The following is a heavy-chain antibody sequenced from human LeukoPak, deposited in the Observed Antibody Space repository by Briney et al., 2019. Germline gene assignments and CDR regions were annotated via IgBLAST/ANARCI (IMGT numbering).Heavy chain of an antibody. J-gene: IGHJ4*02. CDR2: ISHSGTT. Sequence: PSETLSLTCSVSGYSFSSNYFWGWIRQPPGKGLEWIATISHSGTTYYNPSLKSRVTISIDTSKNQFSLRLSSVTAADTAVHYCARINTVKATFDYWGQGTLVTVSS. CDR1: GYSFSSNYF. D-gene: IGHD4-11*01. CDR3: ARINTVKATFDY. V-gene: IGHV4-38-2*01.